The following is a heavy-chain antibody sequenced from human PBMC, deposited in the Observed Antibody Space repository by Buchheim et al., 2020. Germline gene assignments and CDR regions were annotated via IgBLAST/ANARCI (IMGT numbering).Heavy chain of an antibody. J-gene: IGHJ5*02. V-gene: IGHV3-23*01. D-gene: IGHD6-6*01. CDR1: GFTFSSYA. Sequence: EVQLLESGGGLVQPGGSLRLSCAASGFTFSSYAMSWVRQAPGKGLEWVSAISGSGGSTYYADSVKGRFTISRDNSTNTLYLQMNSLRAEDTAVYYCAKATTLTRSSSYLWFDPWGQGTL. CDR2: ISGSGGST. CDR3: AKATTLTRSSSYLWFDP.